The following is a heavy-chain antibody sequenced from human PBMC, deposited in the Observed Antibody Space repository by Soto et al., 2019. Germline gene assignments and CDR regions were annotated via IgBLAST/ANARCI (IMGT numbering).Heavy chain of an antibody. CDR1: GFTVSSNY. Sequence: SLRLSCAASGFTVSSNYMSWVRQAPGKGLEWVSVIYSGGSTYYADSVKGRFTISRDNSKNTLYLQMNSLRAEDTAVYYCARLVDTAKVNWFDPWGQGTLVTVS. CDR3: ARLVDTAKVNWFDP. CDR2: IYSGGST. J-gene: IGHJ5*02. D-gene: IGHD5-18*01. V-gene: IGHV3-53*01.